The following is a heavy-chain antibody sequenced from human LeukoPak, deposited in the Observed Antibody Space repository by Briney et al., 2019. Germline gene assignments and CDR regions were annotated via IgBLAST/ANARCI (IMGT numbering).Heavy chain of an antibody. V-gene: IGHV1-69*04. CDR2: IIPILGIA. CDR3: ARGDYVWGFDY. CDR1: VGTFSSYA. D-gene: IGHD3-16*01. Sequence: SVKVSCKASVGTFSSYAISWVRQAPGQRLEWMGRIIPILGIANYAQKFQGRVTITADKSTSTAYMELSSLRSEDTAVYYCARGDYVWGFDYWGQGTLVTVSS. J-gene: IGHJ4*02.